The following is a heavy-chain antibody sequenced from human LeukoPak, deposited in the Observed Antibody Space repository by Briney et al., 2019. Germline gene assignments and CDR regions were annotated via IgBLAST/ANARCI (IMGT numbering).Heavy chain of an antibody. V-gene: IGHV3-74*01. CDR2: INTDESSV. CDR1: GFSFSRYW. CDR3: VDFWSGYYPQIDY. D-gene: IGHD3-3*01. Sequence: GGSLRLSCVASGFSFSRYWMYWVRQAPGKGLVWVSRINTDESSVTYADSVRGRFTISRDNSKNTLYLQMNSLRAEDTAVYYCVDFWSGYYPQIDYWGQGTLVTVSS. J-gene: IGHJ4*02.